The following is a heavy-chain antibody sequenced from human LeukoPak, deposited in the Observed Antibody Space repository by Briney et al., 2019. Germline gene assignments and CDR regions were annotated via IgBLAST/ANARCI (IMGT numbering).Heavy chain of an antibody. CDR1: GYTFTSYG. CDR3: ARLRTTGTTGYAFDI. D-gene: IGHD1-1*01. Sequence: SVKVSCKASGYTFTSYGISWVRQAPGQGLEWMGRIIPILGIANYAQKFQGRVTITADKSTSTAYMELSSLRSEDTAVYYCARLRTTGTTGYAFDIWGQGTMVTVSS. CDR2: IIPILGIA. V-gene: IGHV1-69*04. J-gene: IGHJ3*02.